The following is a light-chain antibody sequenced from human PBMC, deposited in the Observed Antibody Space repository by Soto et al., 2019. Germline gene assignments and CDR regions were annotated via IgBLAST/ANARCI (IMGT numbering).Light chain of an antibody. CDR3: LLSYNGPYV. CDR1: TGTVTSGHY. J-gene: IGLJ1*01. V-gene: IGLV7-46*01. Sequence: QCGMTQDPSRTVSPGGTVTLTCGSSTGTVTSGHYPYWFQQKPGQAPRTLIYDTVKKHSWTPARFSGSLLRGKAALTLSGAQTEDEADYYCLLSYNGPYVFGTGTKVTVL. CDR2: DTV.